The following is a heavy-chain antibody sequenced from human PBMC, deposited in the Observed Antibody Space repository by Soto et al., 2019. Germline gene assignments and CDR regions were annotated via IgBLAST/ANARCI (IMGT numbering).Heavy chain of an antibody. D-gene: IGHD3-16*02. CDR3: ARGRARYDYIWGSYRLDY. CDR2: INHSGST. CDR1: GGSFSGYY. Sequence: QVQLQQWGAGLLKPSETLSLTCAVYGGSFSGYYWSWIRQPPGKGLEWIGEINHSGSTNYNPSLKRRVTISVDTSNNQFSLQLSSVTAADTAVYYCARGRARYDYIWGSYRLDYWGQGTLVTVSS. J-gene: IGHJ4*02. V-gene: IGHV4-34*01.